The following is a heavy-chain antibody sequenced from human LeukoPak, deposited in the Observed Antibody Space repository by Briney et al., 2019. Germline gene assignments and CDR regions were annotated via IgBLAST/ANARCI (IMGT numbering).Heavy chain of an antibody. CDR3: ARAPYSATHYYYYGMDV. V-gene: IGHV1-69*04. D-gene: IGHD6-13*01. CDR1: GGTFSSYA. J-gene: IGHJ6*02. CDR2: IIPILGIA. Sequence: ASVKVSCKASGGTFSSYAISWVRQAPGQGLEWMGRIIPILGIANYAQKFQGRVTITADKSTSTAYMELSSLRSEDTAVYYCARAPYSATHYYYYGMDVWGQGTTVTVSS.